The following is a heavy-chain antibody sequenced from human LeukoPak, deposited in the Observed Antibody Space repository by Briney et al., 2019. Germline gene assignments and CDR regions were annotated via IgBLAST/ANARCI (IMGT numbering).Heavy chain of an antibody. D-gene: IGHD4-11*01. V-gene: IGHV3-7*03. CDR3: TKDSDYMLDY. J-gene: IGHJ4*02. CDR1: GFPFSSYA. CDR2: IKQDGSEN. Sequence: PGGSLRLSCVVSGFPFSSYAMNWVRQAPGKGLEWVANIKQDGSENSYADSVKGRFTISRDNARNSVDLQMNSLRAEDTAFYYCTKDSDYMLDYWGQGTLVTVSS.